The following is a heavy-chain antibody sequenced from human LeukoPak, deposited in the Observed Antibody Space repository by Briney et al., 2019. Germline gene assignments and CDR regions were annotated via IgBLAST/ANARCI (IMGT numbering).Heavy chain of an antibody. Sequence: ASVKVSCKASGYTFTSYDINWVRQATGQGFEWMGWMNPNSGNTGYAQKFQGRVTMTRNTSISTAYMELSSLRSEDTAVYYCARLFYDYSNLYSGYYYYGMDVWGQGATVTVSS. CDR1: GYTFTSYD. D-gene: IGHD4-11*01. CDR2: MNPNSGNT. J-gene: IGHJ6*02. CDR3: ARLFYDYSNLYSGYYYYGMDV. V-gene: IGHV1-8*01.